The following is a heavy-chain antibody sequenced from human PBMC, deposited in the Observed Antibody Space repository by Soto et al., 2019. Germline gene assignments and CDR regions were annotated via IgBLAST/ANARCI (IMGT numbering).Heavy chain of an antibody. D-gene: IGHD3-9*01. CDR2: IKSKTDGGTT. J-gene: IGHJ6*02. Sequence: EAQLVESGGGLVKPGGSLRLSCAASGFTFSNAWMNWVRQAPGKGLEWVGRIKSKTDGGTTDYAAPVKGRFTISRDDSKNTLYLQMNSLKTEDTAVYYCTTHTYYDILTGYSAYYYGMDVWGQGTTVTVSS. CDR3: TTHTYYDILTGYSAYYYGMDV. V-gene: IGHV3-15*07. CDR1: GFTFSNAW.